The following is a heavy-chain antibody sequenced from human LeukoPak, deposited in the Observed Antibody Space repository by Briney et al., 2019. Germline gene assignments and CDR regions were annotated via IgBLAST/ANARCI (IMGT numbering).Heavy chain of an antibody. D-gene: IGHD3-16*02. CDR2: IYYNGSA. J-gene: IGHJ3*02. Sequence: SETLSLTCTVSGGSINSDGHYWSWIRQHPGKGLEWIGYIYYNGSAFYNPSLKSRITILVDMSLNQFSLKLSSVTAADTAVYYCARVTFGGVIVTPDDAFDIWGQGTMVTVSS. CDR1: GGSINSDGHY. CDR3: ARVTFGGVIVTPDDAFDI. V-gene: IGHV4-31*03.